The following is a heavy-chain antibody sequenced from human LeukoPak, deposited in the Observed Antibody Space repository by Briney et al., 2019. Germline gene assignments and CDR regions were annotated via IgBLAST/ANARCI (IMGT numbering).Heavy chain of an antibody. J-gene: IGHJ4*02. CDR3: AKDHAYYYYDSSGYYDY. CDR2: ISYDGSNK. CDR1: RFTFSSYG. Sequence: PRRSLRVSCAASRFTFSSYGMHWVRPAPGKGLEWVGVISYDGSNKYYADSVKGRFTISRDNSKNTLYLQMNRLRAEDTAVFYCAKDHAYYYYDSSGYYDYWCQGTLVTVSS. D-gene: IGHD3-22*01. V-gene: IGHV3-30*18.